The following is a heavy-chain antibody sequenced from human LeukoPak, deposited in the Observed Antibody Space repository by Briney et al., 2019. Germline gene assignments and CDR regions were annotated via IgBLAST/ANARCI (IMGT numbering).Heavy chain of an antibody. Sequence: SETLSLTCTVSGGSISSGGHYWSWIRQHPGKGLEWIGYINYSGSTYHNLSLKSRVTISVDTSQNQFSLKLSSVTAADTAVYYCARDEAIFGAGYYYGMDVWGQGTTVTVSS. CDR2: INYSGST. CDR3: ARDEAIFGAGYYYGMDV. J-gene: IGHJ6*02. V-gene: IGHV4-31*03. D-gene: IGHD3-3*01. CDR1: GGSISSGGHY.